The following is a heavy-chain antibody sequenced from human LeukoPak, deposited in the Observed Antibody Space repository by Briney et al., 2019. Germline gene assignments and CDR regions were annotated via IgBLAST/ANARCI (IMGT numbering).Heavy chain of an antibody. CDR3: AKGVRITMVRGAFDI. V-gene: IGHV3-23*01. Sequence: GGSLRLSCAASGFTFSSSAMSWVRQAPGKGLEWASGVSGSGGNTYYAGSVKGRFTISRDNSKNSLYLQMNSLRAEDTALYYCAKGVRITMVRGAFDIWGQGTMVTVSS. J-gene: IGHJ3*02. D-gene: IGHD3-10*01. CDR2: VSGSGGNT. CDR1: GFTFSSSA.